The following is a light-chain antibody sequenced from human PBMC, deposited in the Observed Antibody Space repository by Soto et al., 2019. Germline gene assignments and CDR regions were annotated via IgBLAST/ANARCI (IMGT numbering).Light chain of an antibody. CDR3: QQYGSSRWT. J-gene: IGKJ1*01. Sequence: ELVLTQSPDTLSLFPGERATLSCRASQSVSSTYLAWYQQKLGQPPRLLIFGASSRAAGIPDRFSGSGSGTDFILTISRLEPEDVAVYYCQQYGSSRWTFGQGTKVEIK. CDR2: GAS. CDR1: QSVSSTY. V-gene: IGKV3-20*01.